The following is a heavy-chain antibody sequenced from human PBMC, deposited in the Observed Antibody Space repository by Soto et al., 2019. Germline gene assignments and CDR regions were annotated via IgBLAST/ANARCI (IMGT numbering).Heavy chain of an antibody. D-gene: IGHD2-21*02. Sequence: SVKVSCKASGGTFSSYAISWVRQAPGQGLEWMGGIIPIFGTANYAQKFQGRVTITADESTSTAYMELSSLRSEDTAVYYCARSSLGITVVTRLDYWGQGTLVTVSS. J-gene: IGHJ4*02. CDR3: ARSSLGITVVTRLDY. CDR2: IIPIFGTA. V-gene: IGHV1-69*13. CDR1: GGTFSSYA.